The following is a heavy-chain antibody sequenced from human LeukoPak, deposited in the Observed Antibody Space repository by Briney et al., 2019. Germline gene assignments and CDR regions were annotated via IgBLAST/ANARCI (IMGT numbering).Heavy chain of an antibody. CDR1: GFTFSSYG. CDR3: AKTPYDSSGYYPHV. Sequence: PGRSLRLSCAASGFTFSSYGMHWVRQAPGKGLEWVAVISYDGSNEYYADSVKGRFTISRDNSKNTLYLQMNSLRAEDTAVYYCAKTPYDSSGYYPHVWGQGTLVTVSS. J-gene: IGHJ4*02. CDR2: ISYDGSNE. D-gene: IGHD3-22*01. V-gene: IGHV3-30*18.